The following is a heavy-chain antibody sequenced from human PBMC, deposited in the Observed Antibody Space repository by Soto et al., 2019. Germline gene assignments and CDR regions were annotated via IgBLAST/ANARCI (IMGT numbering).Heavy chain of an antibody. J-gene: IGHJ4*02. V-gene: IGHV3-23*01. CDR1: GFSFSIYA. CDR3: AKDEVVPAAMAGWVVIIHDS. CDR2: ISGRGGYT. D-gene: IGHD2-2*01. Sequence: EVQLLESGGGLVQPGGSLRLSCAASGFSFSIYAMSWVRQDPGKGRYRVAVISGRGGYTDYADSVKGRFTISRDNSTTTLYLQMNRLRAEDTAVYYCAKDEVVPAAMAGWVVIIHDSWGQGALVTVSS.